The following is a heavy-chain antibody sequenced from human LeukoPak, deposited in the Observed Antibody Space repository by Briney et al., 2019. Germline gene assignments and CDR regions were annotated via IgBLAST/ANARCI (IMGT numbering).Heavy chain of an antibody. V-gene: IGHV3-21*01. CDR1: GFTFSSYS. CDR2: ISSSSSYI. CDR3: ARDHLGIPDP. J-gene: IGHJ5*02. Sequence: GGSLRLSCAASGFTFSSYSMNWVRQAPGKGLEWVSSISSSSSYIYYADSVKGRFTISRDSAKNSLYLQMNSLRAEDTAVYYCARDHLGIPDPWGQGTLVTVSS.